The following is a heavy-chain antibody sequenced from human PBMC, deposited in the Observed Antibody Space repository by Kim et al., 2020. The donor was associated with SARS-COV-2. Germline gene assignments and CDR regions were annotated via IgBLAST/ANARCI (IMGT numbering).Heavy chain of an antibody. J-gene: IGHJ4*02. CDR1: GFTFSSYN. CDR2: ISGSSSHI. D-gene: IGHD3-22*01. V-gene: IGHV3-21*01. Sequence: GGSLRLSCAASGFTFSSYNMNWVRQAPGKGLEWVSCISGSSSHIYYADSVKGRLTISRDNAKNSLYLQINSLRVEDTAVYYCARAPLWNSGSRGYADFWGQGTLVTVPS. CDR3: ARAPLWNSGSRGYADF.